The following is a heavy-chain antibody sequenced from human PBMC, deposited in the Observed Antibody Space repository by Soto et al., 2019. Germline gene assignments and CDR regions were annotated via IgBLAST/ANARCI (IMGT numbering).Heavy chain of an antibody. J-gene: IGHJ3*02. D-gene: IGHD3-3*01. CDR2: INHSGST. V-gene: IGHV4-34*01. CDR3: ARGGLITIFGVTDALDI. Sequence: PSETLSLTCAVYGGSFSGYYWSWIRQPPGKGLEWIGEINHSGSTNYNPSLKSRVTISVDTSKNQFSLKLSSVTAADTAVYYCARGGLITIFGVTDALDIWGQGIMVTVSS. CDR1: GGSFSGYY.